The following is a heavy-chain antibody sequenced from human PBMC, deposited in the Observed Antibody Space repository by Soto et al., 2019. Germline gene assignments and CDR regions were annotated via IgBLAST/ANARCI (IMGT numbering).Heavy chain of an antibody. CDR3: AMRYSGSYVNWFDP. CDR1: GCSFTSYW. Sequence: GASVKISCKGSGCSFTSYWFGWVRQMPGKGLEWMGIIYPGDSDTRYSPSFQGQVTISADKSISTAYLQWSSLKASDTAMYYCAMRYSGSYVNWFDPWGQGTLVTVSS. J-gene: IGHJ5*02. D-gene: IGHD1-26*01. CDR2: IYPGDSDT. V-gene: IGHV5-51*01.